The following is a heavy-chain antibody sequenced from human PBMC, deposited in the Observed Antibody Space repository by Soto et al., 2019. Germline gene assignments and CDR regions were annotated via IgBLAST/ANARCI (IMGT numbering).Heavy chain of an antibody. J-gene: IGHJ3*02. V-gene: IGHV3-21*01. CDR1: GFTFTRYS. CDR2: ISSSSSYI. CDR3: ARVESDSGGSFDI. D-gene: IGHD6-25*01. Sequence: LRLSCAAAGFTFTRYSMNWVRQAPCKGLEWVSSISSSSSYIYYADSVKGRFTISRDNAKNSLYLQMNSLRAEDTAVYYCARVESDSGGSFDILGRGQRVTASS.